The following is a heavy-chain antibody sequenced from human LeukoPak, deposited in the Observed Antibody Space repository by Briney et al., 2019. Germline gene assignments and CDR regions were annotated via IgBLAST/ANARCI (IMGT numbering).Heavy chain of an antibody. D-gene: IGHD2-21*02. J-gene: IGHJ6*02. CDR2: IYYSGST. Sequence: PSETLSLTCTVSGGSINSYYWSWIRQPPGKGLEWIGYIYYSGSTNYNPSLKSRVTISVDTSKNQFSLKLSSVTAADTAVYYCARDGPAYCGGDCYSGNYGMDVWGQGTTVTVSS. V-gene: IGHV4-59*01. CDR1: GGSINSYY. CDR3: ARDGPAYCGGDCYSGNYGMDV.